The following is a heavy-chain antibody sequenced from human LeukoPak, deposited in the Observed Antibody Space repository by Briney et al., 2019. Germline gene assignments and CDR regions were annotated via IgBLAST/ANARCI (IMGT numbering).Heavy chain of an antibody. J-gene: IGHJ4*02. D-gene: IGHD3-10*01. Sequence: SSVKVSCKASGYTFTSYYMHWVRQAPGQGLEWMGIINPSGGSTSYAQKFQGRVTMTRDTSTRRVYMELSSLRSEDTDVYYCARGTYYYGSGSYYNPNQLSSRFDYWGKGTLVTVSS. CDR1: GYTFTSYY. CDR2: INPSGGST. V-gene: IGHV1-46*01. CDR3: ARGTYYYGSGSYYNPNQLSSRFDY.